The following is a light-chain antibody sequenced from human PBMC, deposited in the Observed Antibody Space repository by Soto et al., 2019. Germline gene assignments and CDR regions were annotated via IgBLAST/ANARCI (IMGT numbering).Light chain of an antibody. CDR1: QSVSSY. Sequence: EIVLTHSPATLSLSPGERATLSFSASQSVSSYLLWYQQKPGQTPRLLIYDASNRATGIPARFSGSGSETDFTLTISSLEPEDFAVYYCQHRMNWPLTFGQGTRLEI. J-gene: IGKJ5*01. V-gene: IGKV3-11*01. CDR2: DAS. CDR3: QHRMNWPLT.